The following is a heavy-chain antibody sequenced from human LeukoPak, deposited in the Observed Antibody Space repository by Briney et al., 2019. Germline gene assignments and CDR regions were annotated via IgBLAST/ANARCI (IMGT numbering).Heavy chain of an antibody. CDR1: GGSISSYY. V-gene: IGHV4-59*01. CDR3: ARESGELPYSSSNAFDI. CDR2: IYYSGST. D-gene: IGHD1-26*01. J-gene: IGHJ3*02. Sequence: SETLSLTCTVSGGSISSYYWSWIRQPPGKGLEWIGYIYYSGSTNYNPSLKSRVTISVDTSKNQFSLKLSSVTAADTAVYYCARESGELPYSSSNAFDIWGQGTMVTVSS.